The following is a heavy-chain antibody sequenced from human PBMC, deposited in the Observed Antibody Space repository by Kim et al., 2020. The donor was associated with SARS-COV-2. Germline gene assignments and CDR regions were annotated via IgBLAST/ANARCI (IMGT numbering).Heavy chain of an antibody. CDR2: ISGSGGST. D-gene: IGHD3-22*01. CDR1: GFTFSSYA. Sequence: GGSLRLSCAASGFTFSSYAMSWVRQAPGKGLEWVSAISGSGGSTYYADSVKGRFTISRDNSKNTLYLQMNSLRAEDTAVYYCAKDMIGGCNLLYYYYGVDVWGHGATVTVS. V-gene: IGHV3-23*01. CDR3: AKDMIGGCNLLYYYYGVDV. J-gene: IGHJ6*02.